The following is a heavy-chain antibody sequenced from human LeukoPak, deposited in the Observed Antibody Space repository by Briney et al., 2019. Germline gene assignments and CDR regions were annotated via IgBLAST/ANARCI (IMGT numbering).Heavy chain of an antibody. V-gene: IGHV3-30*18. D-gene: IGHD3-22*01. CDR1: GFTFSSYG. CDR3: AKSIDSSGYYSFFDY. Sequence: GGSLRLSCAASGFTFSSYGMHWVRQAPGKGLEWVAVISYYGSYKDYADSVKGRFTISRDNSNNTLYLQMNSLRAEDMAVYYCAKSIDSSGYYSFFDYWGQGALVTVSS. J-gene: IGHJ4*02. CDR2: ISYYGSYK.